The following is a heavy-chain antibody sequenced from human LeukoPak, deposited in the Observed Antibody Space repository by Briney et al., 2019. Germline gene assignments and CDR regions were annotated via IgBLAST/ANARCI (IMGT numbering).Heavy chain of an antibody. CDR3: ARDLWYNSYGSGHYFDS. D-gene: IGHD3-10*01. CDR2: IYTSGST. Sequence: SETLSLTCTVSGGSISSYYWSWIRQPAGKGLEWIGRIYTSGSTNYNPSLKGRVTMSVDTSKNQFSLKLNSMTAADTAVYYCARDLWYNSYGSGHYFDSWGQGTLVTVSS. V-gene: IGHV4-4*07. CDR1: GGSISSYY. J-gene: IGHJ4*02.